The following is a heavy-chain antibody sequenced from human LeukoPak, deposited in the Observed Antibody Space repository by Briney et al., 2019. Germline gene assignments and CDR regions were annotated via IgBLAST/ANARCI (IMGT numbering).Heavy chain of an antibody. J-gene: IGHJ4*02. CDR2: ISPYNGNT. CDR3: ARAGSGSGWYFDY. D-gene: IGHD6-19*01. Sequence: VASVKVSCKSSGYXFTSVGITWVRRAPGQGLEWMGWISPYNGNTRYAQKFQGRVAMTTDTSTTTAYMELRGLRFNDAAVYYCARAGSGSGWYFDYWGQGTLVTVSS. V-gene: IGHV1-18*01. CDR1: GYXFTSVG.